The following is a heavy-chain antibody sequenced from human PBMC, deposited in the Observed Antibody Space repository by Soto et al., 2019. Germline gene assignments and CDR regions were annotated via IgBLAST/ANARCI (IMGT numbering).Heavy chain of an antibody. D-gene: IGHD3-10*01. V-gene: IGHV3-11*01. CDR1: GFTFSDYY. CDR3: ARDEGDYYGSGSYWYYYGMDV. CDR2: ISSSGSTI. Sequence: GGSLRLSCAASGFTFSDYYMSWIRQAPGKGLEWVSYISSSGSTIYYADSVKGRFTISRDNAKNSLYLQMNSLRAEDTAVYYCARDEGDYYGSGSYWYYYGMDVWGQGTTVTVSS. J-gene: IGHJ6*02.